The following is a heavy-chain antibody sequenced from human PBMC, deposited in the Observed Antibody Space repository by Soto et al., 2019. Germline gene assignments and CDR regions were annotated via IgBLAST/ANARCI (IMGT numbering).Heavy chain of an antibody. J-gene: IGHJ5*02. CDR1: GFTFSSNS. CDR2: ISSSSSTI. V-gene: IGHV3-48*02. D-gene: IGHD3-3*01. Sequence: VQVVESGGGLVQPGGSLRLSCAASGFTFSSNSMNWVRQAPGKGLEWISYISSSSSTIYADSVKGRFTISRDKAKNSLYLQMNSLRDEDTAVYYCARVIWSGHLTSDLWGQGTLVTVSS. CDR3: ARVIWSGHLTSDL.